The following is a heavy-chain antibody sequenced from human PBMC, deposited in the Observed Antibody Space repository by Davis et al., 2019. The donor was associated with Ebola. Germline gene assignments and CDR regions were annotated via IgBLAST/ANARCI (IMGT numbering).Heavy chain of an antibody. CDR2: INAGNGNT. CDR1: GYSFSSYA. D-gene: IGHD6-25*01. V-gene: IGHV1-3*01. J-gene: IGHJ5*02. CDR3: ATSSGHNWFDP. Sequence: AASVKVSCKASGYSFSSYAIHWVRQAPGQRLEWMGWINAGNGNTKYSQKFQDRVTITRDTSASTAYMELSNLKDDDTAVYYCATSSGHNWFDPWGQGTLITVSS.